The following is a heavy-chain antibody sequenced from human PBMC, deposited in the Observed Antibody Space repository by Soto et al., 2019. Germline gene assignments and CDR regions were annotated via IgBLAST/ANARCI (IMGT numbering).Heavy chain of an antibody. V-gene: IGHV2-5*02. CDR2: IYWDDDK. CDR1: GFSLSTSGVG. D-gene: IGHD3-3*01. CDR3: AHILDDFWSGSLAHDLDFDY. Sequence: SGPTLVNPTQTLTLTCTFSGFSLSTSGVGVGWIRQPPGKALEWLALIYWDDDKRYSPSLKSRLTITKDTSKNQVVLTMTNMEPLVTATYYCAHILDDFWSGSLAHDLDFDYWGQGTLVTVSS. J-gene: IGHJ4*02.